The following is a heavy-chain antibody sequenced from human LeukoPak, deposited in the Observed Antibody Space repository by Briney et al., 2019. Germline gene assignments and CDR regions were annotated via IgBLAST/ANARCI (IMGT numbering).Heavy chain of an antibody. V-gene: IGHV3-48*03. Sequence: GGSLRLSCAASGFTFSSYEMNWVRQAPGKGLEWIGYISSSGSTIYYADSVKGRFTISRDNAKNSLYLQMNGLRAEDTADYYCARDQGSGWLFDYWGQGTLVTVSS. J-gene: IGHJ4*02. CDR2: ISSSGSTI. CDR1: GFTFSSYE. D-gene: IGHD6-19*01. CDR3: ARDQGSGWLFDY.